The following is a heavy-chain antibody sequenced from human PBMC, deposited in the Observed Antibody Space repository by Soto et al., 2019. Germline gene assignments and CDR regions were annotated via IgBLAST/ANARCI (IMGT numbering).Heavy chain of an antibody. Sequence: QVQLVESGGGVVQPGRSLRLSCAGSGFTFSIYGIHWVRQAPGKGLEWVAVIWYDGSNKYYADSVKGRFTISRDNSKNTVYLPMNSLRAEDTAVYYCARITERSADGMDVWGQGTTVTVSS. J-gene: IGHJ6*02. CDR3: ARITERSADGMDV. CDR1: GFTFSIYG. CDR2: IWYDGSNK. V-gene: IGHV3-33*01.